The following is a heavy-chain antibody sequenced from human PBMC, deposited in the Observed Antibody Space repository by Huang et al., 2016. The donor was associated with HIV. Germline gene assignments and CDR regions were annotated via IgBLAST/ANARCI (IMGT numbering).Heavy chain of an antibody. D-gene: IGHD6-19*01. Sequence: VHGGGSLRLSCVASGFPFSSYGLSWVRQAPGKGLEWISAISRSGDNTYYADSVKGRFTISRDNSKNTLYLQMNGLRAEDAAVFYCAKASRQWLRTGYCFYSWGQGTLVAVSS. CDR2: ISRSGDNT. J-gene: IGHJ4*02. CDR1: GFPFSSYG. CDR3: AKASRQWLRTGYCFYS. V-gene: IGHV3-23*01.